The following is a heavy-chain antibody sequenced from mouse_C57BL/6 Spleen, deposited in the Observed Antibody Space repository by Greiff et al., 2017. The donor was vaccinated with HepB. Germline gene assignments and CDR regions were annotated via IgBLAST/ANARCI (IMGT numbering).Heavy chain of an antibody. CDR3: ARPYYSP. D-gene: IGHD1-1*01. CDR2: IWWNDNK. J-gene: IGHJ2*01. CDR1: GFSLSTSGMG. Sequence: QVTLKVSGPGILQPSQTLSLTCSFSGFSLSTSGMGVGWIHQPSGNGLEWLAHIWWNDNKYYNTALKSRLTISKDTSNNQVFLKIASVDTADTATYYCARPYYSPWGQGTTLTVSS. V-gene: IGHV8-11*01.